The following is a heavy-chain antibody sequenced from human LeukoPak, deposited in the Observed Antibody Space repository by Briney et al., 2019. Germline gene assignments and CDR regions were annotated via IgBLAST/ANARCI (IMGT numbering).Heavy chain of an antibody. CDR2: INHSGST. Sequence: SETLSLTCAVYGGSFSGYYWSWIRQPPGKGLEWIGEINHSGSTNYNPSLKSRVTISVDTSKNQFSLKLSSVTAADTDVYYCARVAAAGTGIFVNFYYSMDIWGKGTTVTISS. CDR1: GGSFSGYY. D-gene: IGHD6-13*01. V-gene: IGHV4-34*01. CDR3: ARVAAAGTGIFVNFYYSMDI. J-gene: IGHJ6*03.